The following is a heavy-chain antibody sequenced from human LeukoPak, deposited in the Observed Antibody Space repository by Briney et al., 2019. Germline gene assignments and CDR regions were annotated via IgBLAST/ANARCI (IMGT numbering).Heavy chain of an antibody. D-gene: IGHD4-17*01. CDR1: GASIGSYF. J-gene: IGHJ5*01. Sequence: SETLSLTCTVSGASIGSYFWSWIRQPPGKGLEWIGYIYYGGGTSYNPSFESRITISVDTSKNRISLNLTSVTASDTATYYCARERGDYDSDNWFDSWGQGTLVTVSS. CDR3: ARERGDYDSDNWFDS. V-gene: IGHV4-59*01. CDR2: IYYGGGT.